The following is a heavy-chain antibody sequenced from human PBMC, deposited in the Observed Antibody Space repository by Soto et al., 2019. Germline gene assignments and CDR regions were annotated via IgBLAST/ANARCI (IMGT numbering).Heavy chain of an antibody. Sequence: ALRLSCAGSGFIFKNYALNWVRQAPGKGLEWVASITRDGYNKYYADSVKGRFTISRDNSRDTLSLQMTALTIEDSSVYYCTKSSGGSSSVGMDYWGQGTQVTVSS. D-gene: IGHD6-6*01. V-gene: IGHV3-30*04. J-gene: IGHJ4*02. CDR2: ITRDGYNK. CDR3: TKSSGGSSSVGMDY. CDR1: GFIFKNYA.